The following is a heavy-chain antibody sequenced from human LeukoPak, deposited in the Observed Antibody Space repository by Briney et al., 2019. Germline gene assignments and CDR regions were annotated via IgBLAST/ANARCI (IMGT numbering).Heavy chain of an antibody. Sequence: PSETLSLACTVSGGSISSYYWSWIRQPAGKGLEWIGRIYTSGSTNYNPSLKSRVTISVDKSKNQFSLKLSSVTAADTAVYYCARDTVGATSDYWGQGTLATVSS. CDR1: GGSISSYY. D-gene: IGHD1-26*01. CDR3: ARDTVGATSDY. J-gene: IGHJ4*02. CDR2: IYTSGST. V-gene: IGHV4-4*07.